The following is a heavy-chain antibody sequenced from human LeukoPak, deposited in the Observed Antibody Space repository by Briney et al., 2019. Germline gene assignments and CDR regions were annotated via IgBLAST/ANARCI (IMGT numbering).Heavy chain of an antibody. CDR2: ISGSGGST. J-gene: IGHJ3*02. Sequence: GGSLRLSCAACGFTFSSYAMSWVRQAPGKGLEWVSAISGSGGSTYYADSVKGRFTISRDNSKNTLYLQMNSLRAEDTAVYYCATHALAHYDFWSGYPDAFDIWGQGTMVTVSS. CDR1: GFTFSSYA. D-gene: IGHD3-3*01. V-gene: IGHV3-23*01. CDR3: ATHALAHYDFWSGYPDAFDI.